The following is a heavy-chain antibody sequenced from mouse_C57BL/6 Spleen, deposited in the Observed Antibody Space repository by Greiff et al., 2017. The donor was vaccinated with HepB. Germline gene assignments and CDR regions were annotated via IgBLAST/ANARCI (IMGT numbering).Heavy chain of an antibody. CDR1: GYSFTGYY. CDR2: INPSTGGT. CDR3: ARSGATTDWYFDV. D-gene: IGHD3-1*01. Sequence: EVKLVESGPELVKPGASVKISCKASGYSFTGYYMNWVKQSPEKSLEWIGEINPSTGGTTYNQKFKAKATLTVDKSSSTAYMQLKSLTSEDSAVYYCARSGATTDWYFDVWGTGTTVTVSS. V-gene: IGHV1-42*01. J-gene: IGHJ1*03.